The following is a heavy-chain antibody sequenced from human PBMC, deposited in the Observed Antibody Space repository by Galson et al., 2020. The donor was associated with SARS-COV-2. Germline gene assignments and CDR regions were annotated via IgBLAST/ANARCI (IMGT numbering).Heavy chain of an antibody. J-gene: IGHJ4*02. CDR3: ASEMMVPFLLDY. CDR1: GFTFSSYG. D-gene: IGHD2-8*01. CDR2: IWYDGSNK. V-gene: IGHV3-33*01. Sequence: GGSLRLSCAASGFTFSSYGMHWVRQAPGKGLEWVAVIWYDGSNKYYADSVKGRFTISRDNSKNTLYLQMNSLRAEDTAVYYCASEMMVPFLLDYWGQGTLVTVSS.